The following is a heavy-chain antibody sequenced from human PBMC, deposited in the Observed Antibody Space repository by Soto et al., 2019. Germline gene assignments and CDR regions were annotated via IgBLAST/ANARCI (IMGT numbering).Heavy chain of an antibody. CDR1: GFTVSSNY. J-gene: IGHJ6*02. Sequence: GGSLRLSCAASGFTVSSNYMSWVLQVPGKGLEWVSVIYSGGSTYYADSVKGRFTISRDNSKNTLYLQMNSLRAEDTAVYYCARDRDHYYYGMDVWGQGTTVTVSS. CDR3: ARDRDHYYYGMDV. V-gene: IGHV3-53*01. CDR2: IYSGGST.